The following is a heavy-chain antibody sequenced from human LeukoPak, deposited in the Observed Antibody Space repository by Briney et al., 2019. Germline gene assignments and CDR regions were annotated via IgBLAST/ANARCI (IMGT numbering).Heavy chain of an antibody. V-gene: IGHV4-4*07. CDR3: ARSTGSTMFIDY. CDR2: IYTSGST. J-gene: IGHJ4*02. Sequence: SETLSLTCTVSGGSISSNYWSWIRQPAGRGLEWIGRIYTSGSTSYNPSLKSRVAISVDTSKNQFSLKLSSVTAADTAVYYCARSTGSTMFIDYWGQGTLVTVSS. CDR1: GGSISSNY. D-gene: IGHD3-10*02.